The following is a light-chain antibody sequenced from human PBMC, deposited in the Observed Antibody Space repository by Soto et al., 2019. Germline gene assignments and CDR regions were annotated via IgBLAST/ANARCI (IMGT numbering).Light chain of an antibody. J-gene: IGKJ1*01. Sequence: DIQMTQSPSPLSASVGDRVTITCRASQSISYWLAWYQQKPGKPPKFLIYKASSLESGVPSRFSGSGSGTEFTLTISSLQPDDFATYYCQQYSSSSRTFGQGTKVEIK. V-gene: IGKV1-5*03. CDR1: QSISYW. CDR3: QQYSSSSRT. CDR2: KAS.